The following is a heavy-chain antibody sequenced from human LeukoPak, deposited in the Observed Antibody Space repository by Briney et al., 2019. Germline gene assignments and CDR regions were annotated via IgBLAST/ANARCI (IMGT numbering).Heavy chain of an antibody. D-gene: IGHD1-26*01. CDR3: AREIVGATLVDAFDI. CDR2: IKQDGSEK. Sequence: GGSLRLSCAASGFTFSSYSMNWVRQAPGKGLEWVANIKQDGSEKYYVDSVKGRFTISRDNAKNSLYLQMNSLRAEDTAVYYCAREIVGATLVDAFDIWGQGTMVTVSS. V-gene: IGHV3-7*01. CDR1: GFTFSSYS. J-gene: IGHJ3*02.